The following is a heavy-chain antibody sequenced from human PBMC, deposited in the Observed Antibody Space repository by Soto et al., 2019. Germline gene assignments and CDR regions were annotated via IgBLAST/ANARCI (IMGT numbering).Heavy chain of an antibody. CDR1: GYTFTGYY. V-gene: IGHV1-2*02. Sequence: GASVKVSCKASGYTFTGYYMHWVRQAPGQGLEWMGWINPNSGGTNYAQKFQGRVTMTRDTSISTAYMELSRLRSDDTAVYYCARDHRAVAGTGGDYWGQGTLVTVSS. CDR3: ARDHRAVAGTGGDY. D-gene: IGHD6-19*01. CDR2: INPNSGGT. J-gene: IGHJ4*02.